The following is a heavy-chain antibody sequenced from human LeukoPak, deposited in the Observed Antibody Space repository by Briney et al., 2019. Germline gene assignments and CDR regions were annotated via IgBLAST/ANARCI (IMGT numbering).Heavy chain of an antibody. CDR2: IDDSGST. CDR3: ARREVTETDAFDI. CDR1: GDSISSYY. V-gene: IGHV4-59*01. Sequence: TSETLSLTCTVSGDSISSYYWSWIRQPPGKGLEWIGYIDDSGSTNYNPSLRSRVTISVDTSKNQFSPKLSSVTAADTAVYYCARREVTETDAFDIWGQGTMVTVSS. J-gene: IGHJ3*02. D-gene: IGHD4-23*01.